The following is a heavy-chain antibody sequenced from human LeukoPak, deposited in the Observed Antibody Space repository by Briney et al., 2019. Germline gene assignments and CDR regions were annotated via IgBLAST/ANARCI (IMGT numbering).Heavy chain of an antibody. CDR2: MNPNSGNT. CDR1: GYPFTTYE. Sequence: ASVKVSCKTSGYPFTTYEINWVRQAAGQGLEWMGWMNPNSGNTSYAQKFQGRVTMTRNNSISTAYMELSSLRSEDTAVYYCASSPAAIWFDPWGQGTLVTVSS. CDR3: ASSPAAIWFDP. D-gene: IGHD2-2*01. V-gene: IGHV1-8*01. J-gene: IGHJ5*02.